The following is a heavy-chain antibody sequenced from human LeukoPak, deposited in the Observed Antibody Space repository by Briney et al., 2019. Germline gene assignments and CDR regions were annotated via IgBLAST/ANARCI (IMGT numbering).Heavy chain of an antibody. CDR3: TTFFRLYGMDV. V-gene: IGHV3-15*07. Sequence: GGSLRLSCAASGFTFSSYWMHWVRQAPGKGLEWVGRIKSKTDGGTTDYAAPVKGRFTISRDDSKNTLYLQMNSLKTEDTAVYYCTTFFRLYGMDVRGQGTTVTVSS. CDR2: IKSKTDGGTT. J-gene: IGHJ6*02. D-gene: IGHD3-3*01. CDR1: GFTFSSYW.